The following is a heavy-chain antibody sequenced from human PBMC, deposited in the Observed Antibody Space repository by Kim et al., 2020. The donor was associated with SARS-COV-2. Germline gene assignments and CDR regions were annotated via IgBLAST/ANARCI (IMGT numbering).Heavy chain of an antibody. CDR3: VRGQRSWRDAFDI. CDR2: ISSNGGSA. CDR1: GFTFSNHA. D-gene: IGHD1-26*01. V-gene: IGHV3-64D*09. J-gene: IGHJ3*02. Sequence: GGSLRLSCSASGFTFSNHAMHWVRQAPGKGLEYVSVISSNGGSANYADSVKGRFTVSRDNSKNTLHLQMSSLRAEDTAVYYCVRGQRSWRDAFDIWGQGTMVTVSS.